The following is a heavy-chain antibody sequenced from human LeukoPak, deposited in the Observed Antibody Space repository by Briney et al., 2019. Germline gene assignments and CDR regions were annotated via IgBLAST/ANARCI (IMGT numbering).Heavy chain of an antibody. V-gene: IGHV1-2*02. CDR2: INPNTGGI. CDR1: GYTFTGYY. Sequence: ASVKVSCKSSGYTFTGYYMHWVRQAPGQGLEWMGWINPNTGGINYAQKFQGRVTMTRDTSISAAYMELSRLRSDDTAVYYCARDPYSNCFDYWGQGTLCPSPQ. D-gene: IGHD5-18*01. J-gene: IGHJ4*02. CDR3: ARDPYSNCFDY.